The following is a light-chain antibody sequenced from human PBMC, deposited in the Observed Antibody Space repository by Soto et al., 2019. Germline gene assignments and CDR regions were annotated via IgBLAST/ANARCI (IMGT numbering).Light chain of an antibody. CDR1: RSDVGYYDY. CDR2: DVT. Sequence: QSALTQPASVSGSLGQSITISCTGTRSDVGYYDYVSWYQQHPGNAPKVMIYDVTNRPSGVSNRFSGSKSGNTASLTISGLQAEDEADYYCSSYTTTSTYVFGTGTKVTVL. V-gene: IGLV2-14*03. J-gene: IGLJ1*01. CDR3: SSYTTTSTYV.